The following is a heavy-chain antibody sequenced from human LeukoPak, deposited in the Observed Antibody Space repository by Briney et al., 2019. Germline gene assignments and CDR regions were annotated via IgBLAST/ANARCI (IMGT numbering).Heavy chain of an antibody. V-gene: IGHV1-2*02. CDR1: GYTFTGYY. CDR2: INPNSGGT. Sequence: GASVKVSCKASGYTFTGYYMHWVRQAPGQGLEWMGWINPNSGGTNYAQKFQGRVTMTRDTSISTAYMELSRLRSDDTAVYYCAREEGVMEGRGWFDPWGQGTLVTVSS. D-gene: IGHD3-16*01. J-gene: IGHJ5*02. CDR3: AREEGVMEGRGWFDP.